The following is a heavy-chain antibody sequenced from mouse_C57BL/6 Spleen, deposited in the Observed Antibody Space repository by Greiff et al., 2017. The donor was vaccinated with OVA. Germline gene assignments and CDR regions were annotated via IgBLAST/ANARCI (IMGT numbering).Heavy chain of an antibody. D-gene: IGHD2-5*01. J-gene: IGHJ3*01. CDR3: ARQYSNYGFAY. V-gene: IGHV5-6*01. CDR2: ISSGGSYT. CDR1: GFTFSSYG. Sequence: EVKLMESGGDLVKPGGSLKLSCAASGFTFSSYGMSWVRQTPDKRLEWVATISSGGSYTYYPDSVKGRFTISRDNAKNTLYLQMSSLKSEDTAMYYCARQYSNYGFAYWGQGTLVTVSA.